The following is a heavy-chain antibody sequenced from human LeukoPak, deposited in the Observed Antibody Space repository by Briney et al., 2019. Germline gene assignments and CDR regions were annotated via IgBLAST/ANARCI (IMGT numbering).Heavy chain of an antibody. J-gene: IGHJ4*02. V-gene: IGHV1-2*02. D-gene: IGHD5-24*01. CDR2: INPNSGGT. Sequence: ASVKVSCKASVYTFTGYYMHWVRQAPGQGLEWMGWINPNSGGTNYAQKFQGRVTMTRDTSISTAYMELSRLRSDDTAVYYCARVGDGYNSGGSFGYWGQGTLVTVSS. CDR1: VYTFTGYY. CDR3: ARVGDGYNSGGSFGY.